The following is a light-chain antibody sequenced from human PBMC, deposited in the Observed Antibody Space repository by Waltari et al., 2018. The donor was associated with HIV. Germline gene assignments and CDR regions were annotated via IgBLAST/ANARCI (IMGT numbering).Light chain of an antibody. CDR1: NIGGKS. V-gene: IGLV3-21*04. CDR2: DGS. Sequence: SYVLTPPPSVSVAPGETARITCGGNNIGGKSVHWYQQKPGQAPVLVIFDGSDRPPGIPGRFSGSNSGNTATLTISRVEAGDEADYYCQVWDRSSDHWVFGGGTKLPVL. J-gene: IGLJ3*02. CDR3: QVWDRSSDHWV.